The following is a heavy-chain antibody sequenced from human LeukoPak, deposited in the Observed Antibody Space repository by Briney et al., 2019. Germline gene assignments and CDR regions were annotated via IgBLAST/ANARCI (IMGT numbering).Heavy chain of an antibody. CDR3: ARARRPYYYYYYMDV. CDR2: ISWNSGST. V-gene: IGHV3-9*01. J-gene: IGHJ6*03. CDR1: GFTFDDYA. Sequence: QPGRSLRLSCAASGFTFDDYAMHWVRQAPGKGLEWVSGISWNSGSTGYADSVKGRFTISRDNAKNFLYLQMNSLRAEDTALYYCARARRPYYYYYYMDVWGKGTTVTVSS.